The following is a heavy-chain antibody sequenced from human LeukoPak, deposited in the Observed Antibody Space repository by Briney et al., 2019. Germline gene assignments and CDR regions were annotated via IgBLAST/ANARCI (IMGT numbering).Heavy chain of an antibody. D-gene: IGHD3-22*01. CDR1: GFTFSSHS. Sequence: GGSLRLSCAASGFTFSSHSMNWVRQAPGKGLEWVSYISSSSNTIYYADSVKGRFTISRDNAKNSLYLQMNSLRAEDTAVYYCARGAYYYEDWGQGTLVTVSS. J-gene: IGHJ4*02. CDR2: ISSSSNTI. CDR3: ARGAYYYED. V-gene: IGHV3-48*01.